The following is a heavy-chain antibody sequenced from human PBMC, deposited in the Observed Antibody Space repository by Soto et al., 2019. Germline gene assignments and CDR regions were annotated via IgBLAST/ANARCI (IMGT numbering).Heavy chain of an antibody. CDR1: GYTSTGYY. D-gene: IGHD3-3*01. J-gene: IGHJ5*02. CDR2: INPNSGGT. CDR3: ARDFRTTIFGVVPFWFDP. V-gene: IGHV1-2*02. Sequence: ASVKVSCKASGYTSTGYYMHWVRQAPGQGLEWMGWINPNSGGTNYAQKFQGRVTMTRDTSISTAYMELSRLRSDDTAVYYCARDFRTTIFGVVPFWFDPWGQGTLVTVSS.